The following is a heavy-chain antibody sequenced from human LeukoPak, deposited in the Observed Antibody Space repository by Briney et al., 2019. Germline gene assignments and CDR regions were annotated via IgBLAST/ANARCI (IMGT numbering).Heavy chain of an antibody. Sequence: SETLSLTCTVSGGSVSSDDYYWSWIRQPPGKGLEWIGYIYYSGSTYYNPSLKSRVTISVDTSKNQFSLKLSSVTAADTAVYSCARVEMASMRAFDIWSQGTMVTVSS. CDR2: IYYSGST. CDR1: GGSVSSDDYY. CDR3: ARVEMASMRAFDI. J-gene: IGHJ3*02. D-gene: IGHD5-24*01. V-gene: IGHV4-30-4*08.